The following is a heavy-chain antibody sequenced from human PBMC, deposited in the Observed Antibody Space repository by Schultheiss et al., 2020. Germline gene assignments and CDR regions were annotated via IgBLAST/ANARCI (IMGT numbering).Heavy chain of an antibody. D-gene: IGHD6-13*01. Sequence: ASVKVSCKASGYTFTSYYMHWVRQAPGQGLEWMGIINPSGGSTSYAQKFQGRVTMTRDTSTSTVYMELSSLRSEDTAVYYCARDSPGIAAAGDYYFDYWGQGTLVTVSS. CDR1: GYTFTSYY. V-gene: IGHV1-46*01. J-gene: IGHJ4*02. CDR3: ARDSPGIAAAGDYYFDY. CDR2: INPSGGST.